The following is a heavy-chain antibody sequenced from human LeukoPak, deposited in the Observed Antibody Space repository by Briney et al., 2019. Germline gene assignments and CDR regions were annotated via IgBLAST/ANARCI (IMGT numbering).Heavy chain of an antibody. D-gene: IGHD5-18*01. CDR2: IYSGGST. CDR1: GFTVSSNY. J-gene: IGHJ4*02. Sequence: GGSLRLSCAASGFTVSSNYMSWVRQAPGKGLEWVSVIYSGGSTYYADSVKGRFTISRDNSKSTLYLQMNSLRAEDTAVYYCARGGTAMASDYWGQGTLVTVSS. CDR3: ARGGTAMASDY. V-gene: IGHV3-66*01.